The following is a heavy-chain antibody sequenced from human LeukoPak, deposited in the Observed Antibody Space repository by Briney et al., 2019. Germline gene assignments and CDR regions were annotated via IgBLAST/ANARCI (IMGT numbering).Heavy chain of an antibody. CDR2: INPNSGGT. V-gene: IGHV1-2*02. D-gene: IGHD2-2*01. J-gene: IGHJ4*02. CDR1: GYTFTGYY. CDR3: AREDGGVVPAAVPTC. Sequence: ASVKVSCKASGYTFTGYYMHWVRQAPGQGLEWMGWINPNSGGTNYAQKFQGRVTMTRDTSISTAYMELSRLRSDDTAVYYCAREDGGVVPAAVPTCWGQGTLVTVSS.